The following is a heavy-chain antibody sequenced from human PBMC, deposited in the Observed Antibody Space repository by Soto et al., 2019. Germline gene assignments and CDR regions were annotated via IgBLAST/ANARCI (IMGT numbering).Heavy chain of an antibody. CDR1: GYTFTDYF. V-gene: IGHV1-2*02. CDR3: ARVPHSGPRTTVNPSFDY. CDR2: INPISGGK. J-gene: IGHJ4*02. Sequence: GASVKVSCKASGYTFTDYFVHWVQQAPGQGLEWMGWINPISGGKNYAEKFQVRVTMTRDTSISTVYLALSRLRFDDTAIYYCARVPHSGPRTTVNPSFDYWGQGTLVTVPQ. D-gene: IGHD4-17*01.